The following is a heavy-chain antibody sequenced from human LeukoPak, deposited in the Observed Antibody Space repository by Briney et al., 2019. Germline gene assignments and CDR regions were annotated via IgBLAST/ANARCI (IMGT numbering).Heavy chain of an antibody. CDR2: IYHSGNT. D-gene: IGHD1-26*01. Sequence: SETLSLTCAVSGYSISSGYYWGWIRPPPGKGLEWIGSIYHSGNTYYNPSLKSRVAISVDTSKNQFSLKLSSVTAADTAVCYCARLTPIVGTNYWGQGTLVTVSS. CDR1: GYSISSGYY. J-gene: IGHJ4*02. V-gene: IGHV4-38-2*01. CDR3: ARLTPIVGTNY.